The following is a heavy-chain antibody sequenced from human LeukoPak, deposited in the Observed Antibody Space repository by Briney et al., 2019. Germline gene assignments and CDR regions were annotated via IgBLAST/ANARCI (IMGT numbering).Heavy chain of an antibody. CDR3: AKGSRQFSRDKAGPIDY. Sequence: PGGSLRLSCAGSGFTFSSNAMSWVRQAPGKGLEWVSSISDSGDFTYYADSVKGRFTISRDNSKNTLFVQMSSLRADDTAVYYCAKGSRQFSRDKAGPIDYWAREPWSPSPQ. CDR2: ISDSGDFT. J-gene: IGHJ4*02. D-gene: IGHD6-19*01. V-gene: IGHV3-23*01. CDR1: GFTFSSNA.